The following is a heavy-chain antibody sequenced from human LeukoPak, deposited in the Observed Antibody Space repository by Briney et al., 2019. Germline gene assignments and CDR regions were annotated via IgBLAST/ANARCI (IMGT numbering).Heavy chain of an antibody. CDR1: GFSFSNYA. J-gene: IGHJ6*03. CDR2: ISSNGGST. CDR3: AKDPLSQWLVPEGYYYYYMDV. Sequence: GGSLLLSGAASGFSFSNYAMQWGRPAPGKGLEYVSVISSNGGSTYYANSVKGRFTISRYNSKNTLYLQMNSLRAEDTAVYYCAKDPLSQWLVPEGYYYYYMDVWGKGTTVTVS. D-gene: IGHD6-19*01. V-gene: IGHV3-64*01.